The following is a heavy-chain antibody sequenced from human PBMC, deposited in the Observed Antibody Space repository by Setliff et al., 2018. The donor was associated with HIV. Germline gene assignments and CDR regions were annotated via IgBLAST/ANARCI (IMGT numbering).Heavy chain of an antibody. J-gene: IGHJ4*02. Sequence: SETLSLTCTVSGGSISSSHDFWNWIRQPPGKGLEWIGAISYGGITYYKQSLTSRVTISVDTSKNQFSLKVTSVTSAATAVYYCERVPGPDYYDTSGYFDYWGLGTLVTVSS. V-gene: IGHV4-39*07. D-gene: IGHD3-22*01. CDR3: ERVPGPDYYDTSGYFDY. CDR1: GGSISSSHDF. CDR2: ISYGGIT.